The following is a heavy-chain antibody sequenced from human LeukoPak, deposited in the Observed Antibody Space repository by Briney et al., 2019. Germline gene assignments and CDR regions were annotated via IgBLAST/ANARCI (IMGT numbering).Heavy chain of an antibody. V-gene: IGHV4-39*01. CDR3: ARYVVYGSGKYFFDY. CDR2: INYSGST. D-gene: IGHD3-10*01. CDR1: GGSFSSTTYF. J-gene: IGHJ4*02. Sequence: PSETLSLTCTVSGGSFSSTTYFWSWLRQPPGKGLESIASINYSGSTYYNPSLKSRVTISVDTSENQFSLKLSSVTAADTAVYYCARYVVYGSGKYFFDYWGQGTLVTVSS.